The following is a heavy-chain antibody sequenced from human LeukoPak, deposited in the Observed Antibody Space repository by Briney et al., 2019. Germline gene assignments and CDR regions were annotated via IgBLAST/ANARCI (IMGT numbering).Heavy chain of an antibody. J-gene: IGHJ4*02. CDR1: GFTFSSYA. Sequence: PGGSLRLSCAASGFTFSSYAMHWVRQAPGKGLEWVSSISSSSSYIYYADSVKGRFTISRDNAKNSLYLQMNSLRAEDTAVYYCAREQRVSYYYDSSGHFDYWGQGTLVTVSS. CDR2: ISSSSSYI. V-gene: IGHV3-21*01. CDR3: AREQRVSYYYDSSGHFDY. D-gene: IGHD3-22*01.